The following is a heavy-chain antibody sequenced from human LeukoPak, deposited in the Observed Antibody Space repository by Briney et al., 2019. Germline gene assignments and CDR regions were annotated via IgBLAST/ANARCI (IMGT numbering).Heavy chain of an antibody. CDR3: ARTYYYDSSGYLNHWFDP. CDR2: IYDIGST. CDR1: GGSVSSYY. Sequence: SEALSLTCTVSGGSVSSYYWSWIWQPPGKGLEWIGYIYDIGSTKYNPSLKSRVTMSVDTSKNQFSLKLSSVTAADTAVYHCARTYYYDSSGYLNHWFDPWGQGTLVTVSS. V-gene: IGHV4-59*08. D-gene: IGHD3-22*01. J-gene: IGHJ5*02.